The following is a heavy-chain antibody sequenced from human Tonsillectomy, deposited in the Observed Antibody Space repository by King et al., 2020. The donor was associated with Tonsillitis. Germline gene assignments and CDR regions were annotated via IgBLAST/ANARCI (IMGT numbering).Heavy chain of an antibody. V-gene: IGHV5-51*01. CDR1: GYSFTKYW. D-gene: IGHD1-26*01. CDR3: ARRISGSYDFDY. CDR2: IYPGDSDT. J-gene: IGHJ4*02. Sequence: VQLVESGAEVKKPGESLKISCKGAGYSFTKYWIGWVRQVPGKGLEWMGIIYPGDSDTRYNPSFQGQVTISADKSISPAYLQRSSLKASDTAMYYCARRISGSYDFDYWGQGTLVTVSS.